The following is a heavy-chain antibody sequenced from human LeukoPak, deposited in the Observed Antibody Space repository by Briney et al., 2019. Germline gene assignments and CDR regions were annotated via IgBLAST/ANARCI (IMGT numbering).Heavy chain of an antibody. J-gene: IGHJ4*02. Sequence: SETLSLTCAVYGGSFSGYYWSWIRQPPGKGLEWIGEINHSGSTNYNPSLKSRVTISVDTSKNQFSLKLSSVTATDTAVYSCARLVVPAAYFDYWGQGTLVTVSS. V-gene: IGHV4-34*01. CDR3: ARLVVPAAYFDY. CDR2: INHSGST. CDR1: GGSFSGYY. D-gene: IGHD2-2*01.